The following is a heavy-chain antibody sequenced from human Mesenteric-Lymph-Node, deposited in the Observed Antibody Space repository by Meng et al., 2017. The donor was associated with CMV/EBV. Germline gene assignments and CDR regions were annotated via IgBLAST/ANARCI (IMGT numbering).Heavy chain of an antibody. V-gene: IGHV3-23*01. J-gene: IGHJ4*02. D-gene: IGHD6-13*01. CDR2: ISGSGGTT. CDR1: GFTFSSYA. CDR3: AKDKAFSSSWNFFDC. Sequence: GESLKISCAASGFTFSSYAMSWVRQAPGKGLEWVSAISGSGGTTYYADSVKGRFTISRDNSKNTLYLQMNSLRAEDTAVYYCAKDKAFSSSWNFFDCWGQGTLVTVSS.